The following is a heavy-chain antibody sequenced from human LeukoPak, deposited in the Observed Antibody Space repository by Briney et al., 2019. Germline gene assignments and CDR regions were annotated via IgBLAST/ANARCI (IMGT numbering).Heavy chain of an antibody. Sequence: GGSLRLSCAASGFTFSSYSMNWVRQAPGKGLEWVANIRQDGSGKYYVDSVKGRFTISRDNAKNSLYLQMNSLRAEDTAVYYCARRNGKRIFGVVIDYRMGVWGAGATVTVSP. V-gene: IGHV3-7*01. CDR1: GFTFSSYS. J-gene: IGHJ6*01. D-gene: IGHD3-3*01. CDR2: IRQDGSGK. CDR3: ARRNGKRIFGVVIDYRMGV.